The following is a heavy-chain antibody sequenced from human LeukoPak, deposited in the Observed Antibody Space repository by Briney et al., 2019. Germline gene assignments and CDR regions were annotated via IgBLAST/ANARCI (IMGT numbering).Heavy chain of an antibody. J-gene: IGHJ4*02. Sequence: GGSLRLSCTVSGFTVSSNSMSWVRQAPGKGLEWVSFIYSDNTHYSDSVKGRFTISRDNSKNTLHLQMNSLRAEDTAVYYCARRAGAYSHPYDYWGQGTLVTVSS. CDR1: GFTVSSNS. CDR2: IYSDNT. CDR3: ARRAGAYSHPYDY. D-gene: IGHD4/OR15-4a*01. V-gene: IGHV3-53*01.